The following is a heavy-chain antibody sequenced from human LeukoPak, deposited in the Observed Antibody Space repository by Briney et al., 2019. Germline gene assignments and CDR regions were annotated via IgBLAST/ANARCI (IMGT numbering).Heavy chain of an antibody. J-gene: IGHJ6*04. CDR2: IRGSGGST. V-gene: IGHV3-23*01. CDR1: GFTFSSNA. CDR3: EKTSYDILTGRPYYYYGMDV. D-gene: IGHD3-9*01. Sequence: GGSLRLSCAASGFTFSSNAMSWVRQAPGKGLDFVSVIRGSGGSTYYADSVKGRFTISRDNSKNTLYLQMNSLRAEDTAVYFCEKTSYDILTGRPYYYYGMDVWGKGTTVTVSS.